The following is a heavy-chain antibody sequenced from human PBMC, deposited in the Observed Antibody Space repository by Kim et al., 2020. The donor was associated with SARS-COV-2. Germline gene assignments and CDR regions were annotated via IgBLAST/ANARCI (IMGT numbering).Heavy chain of an antibody. CDR1: GGSISSSSYY. D-gene: IGHD3-10*01. CDR3: ANQSPYYYGSGSWQGGWFDP. CDR2: IYYSGST. J-gene: IGHJ5*02. V-gene: IGHV4-39*07. Sequence: SETLSLTCTVSGGSISSSSYYWGWIRQPPGKGLEWIGSIYYSGSTYYNPSLKSRVTISVDTSKNQFSLKLSSVTAADTAVYYCANQSPYYYGSGSWQGGWFDPWGQGTLVTVSS.